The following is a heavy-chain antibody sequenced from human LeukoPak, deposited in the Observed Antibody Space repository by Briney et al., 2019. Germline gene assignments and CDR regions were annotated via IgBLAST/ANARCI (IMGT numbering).Heavy chain of an antibody. Sequence: SETLSLTCAVYGGSFSGYYRSWIRQPPGKGLEWIGYIYYSGSTNYNPSLKSRVTISVDTSKNQFSLKLSSVTAADTAVYYCARGVGELSRYYYYGMDVWGQGTTVTVSS. CDR2: IYYSGST. D-gene: IGHD1-26*01. J-gene: IGHJ6*02. V-gene: IGHV4-59*01. CDR1: GGSFSGYY. CDR3: ARGVGELSRYYYYGMDV.